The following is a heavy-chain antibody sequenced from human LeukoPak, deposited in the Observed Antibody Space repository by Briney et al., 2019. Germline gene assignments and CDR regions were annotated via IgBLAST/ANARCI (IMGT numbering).Heavy chain of an antibody. V-gene: IGHV3-11*04. Sequence: SGGSLRLSCAASGFTFSDYYMSWIRQAPGKGLEWVSYISSSGSTIYYADSVKGRFTISRDNAKNSLYLQMNSLRAEDTAVYYCAREGYTNGVCYTALFDYWGQGTLVTVSS. D-gene: IGHD2-8*01. CDR1: GFTFSDYY. J-gene: IGHJ4*02. CDR2: ISSSGSTI. CDR3: AREGYTNGVCYTALFDY.